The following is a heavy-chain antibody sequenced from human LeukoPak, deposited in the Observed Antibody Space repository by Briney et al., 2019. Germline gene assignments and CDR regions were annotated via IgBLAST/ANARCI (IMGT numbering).Heavy chain of an antibody. V-gene: IGHV3-23*01. CDR2: ISGSGGRT. D-gene: IGHD2-2*01. Sequence: GGSLRLSCAASGFTLTTYAMTWVRQAPGKGLEWVSAISGSGGRTFYADSVKGRFTISRDTSKNTLYLQMDSLSAEDTAVYYCAKDRILGYCSTTSCYYDYWGQGTLVTVSS. CDR1: GFTLTTYA. J-gene: IGHJ4*02. CDR3: AKDRILGYCSTTSCYYDY.